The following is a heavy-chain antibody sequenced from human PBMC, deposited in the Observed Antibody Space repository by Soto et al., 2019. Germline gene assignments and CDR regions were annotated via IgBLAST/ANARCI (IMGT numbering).Heavy chain of an antibody. Sequence: QITLKESGPTLVKPTQTLTLTCTFSGFSLSTSGVGVGWIRQPPGKALEWLALIYWDDDKRYSPSLKSRLTIAKQTYNNQVVHTMINMDPVDSATYSCADMTAYDDILTGYYSFYYWGQGTLVTVSS. CDR3: ADMTAYDDILTGYYSFYY. V-gene: IGHV2-5*02. CDR2: IYWDDDK. J-gene: IGHJ4*02. CDR1: GFSLSTSGVG. D-gene: IGHD3-9*01.